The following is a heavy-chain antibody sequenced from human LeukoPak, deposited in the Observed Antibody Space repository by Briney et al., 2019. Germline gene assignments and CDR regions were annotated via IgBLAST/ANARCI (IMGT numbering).Heavy chain of an antibody. CDR1: GFTVSSNY. D-gene: IGHD1-26*01. V-gene: IGHV3-53*01. Sequence: GGSLRLSCAASGFTVSSNYMSWVRQAPGKGLEWVSVIYSGGSTYYADSVKGRFTISRDNSKSTLYIQMNSLRAEDTAVYYCARGGSGSAFDYWGQGTLVTVSS. J-gene: IGHJ4*02. CDR3: ARGGSGSAFDY. CDR2: IYSGGST.